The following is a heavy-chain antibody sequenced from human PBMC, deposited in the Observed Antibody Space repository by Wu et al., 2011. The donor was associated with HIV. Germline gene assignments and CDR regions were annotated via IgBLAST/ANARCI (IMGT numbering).Heavy chain of an antibody. CDR2: HPXLGTA. J-gene: IGHJ4*02. V-gene: IGHV1-69*05. CDR1: GDTSAAML. Sequence: QVQLVQSGAEVKKPGSSVKVSCKASGDTSAAMLLAGCDRPLDKGLSDGRDHPXLGTANYAQRFQGRVTMTTDESTNTAYMELSNLRWEDTAIFYCTRLSYYGDSGYYYFDDWGQGTLVTVSS. D-gene: IGHD3-22*01. CDR3: TRLSYYGDSGYYYFDD.